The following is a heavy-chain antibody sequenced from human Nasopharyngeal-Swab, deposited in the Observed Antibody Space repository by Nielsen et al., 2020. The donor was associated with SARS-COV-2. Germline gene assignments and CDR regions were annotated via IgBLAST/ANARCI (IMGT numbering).Heavy chain of an antibody. V-gene: IGHV3-21*01. CDR2: ISSSSSYI. Sequence: GESLKISCAASGFSFSTYWMTWVRQAPGKGLEWVSSISSSSSYIYYADSVKGRFTISRDNAKNSLYLQMNSLRAEDTAVYYCARERLGELFVDYWGQGTLVTVSS. D-gene: IGHD3-16*01. CDR3: ARERLGELFVDY. J-gene: IGHJ4*02. CDR1: GFSFSTYW.